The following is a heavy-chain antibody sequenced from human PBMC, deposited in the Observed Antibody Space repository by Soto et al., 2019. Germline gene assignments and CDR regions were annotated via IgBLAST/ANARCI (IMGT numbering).Heavy chain of an antibody. CDR1: GFTFSSYA. Sequence: GGSLRLSCTASGFTFSSYAMSWVRQAPGKELEWVSTISGNSGKTNYAESVKGRFSISRDNSKNTVHLQLDSLRAEDTAVYFCAKLGFVLMELYYFHQWGHGNLVTVSS. CDR3: AKLGFVLMELYYFHQ. CDR2: ISGNSGKT. J-gene: IGHJ4*01. D-gene: IGHD2-8*01. V-gene: IGHV3-23*01.